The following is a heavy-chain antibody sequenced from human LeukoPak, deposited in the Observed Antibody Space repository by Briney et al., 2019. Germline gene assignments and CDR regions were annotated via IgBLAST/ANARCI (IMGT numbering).Heavy chain of an antibody. CDR1: GFTMIDYA. CDR3: ARDGELWFGELSSYMDV. V-gene: IGHV3-64*01. Sequence: GGSLRLSCKASGFTMIDYAMHWVRQAPGKGLEFVSGISSNGDSTYYATFVKGRFTISRDNSRNRLYLQMGSLRAEDMAVYYCARDGELWFGELSSYMDVWGKGTTVTVSS. J-gene: IGHJ6*03. D-gene: IGHD3-10*01. CDR2: ISSNGDST.